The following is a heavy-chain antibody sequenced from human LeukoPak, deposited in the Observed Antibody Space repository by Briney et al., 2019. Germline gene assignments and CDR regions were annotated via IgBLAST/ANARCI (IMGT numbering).Heavy chain of an antibody. J-gene: IGHJ4*02. Sequence: SETLSLTCTVSGDPIISYYWTWIRQPAGKGLEWIGRIYTSGSTHYNPSLKSRITMSVDTSKNQFFLSLSSVTAADTAVYYCARDRRYYDSSAYIRGFDYWGQGTLVTVSS. CDR1: GDPIISYY. CDR3: ARDRRYYDSSAYIRGFDY. CDR2: IYTSGST. V-gene: IGHV4-4*07. D-gene: IGHD3-22*01.